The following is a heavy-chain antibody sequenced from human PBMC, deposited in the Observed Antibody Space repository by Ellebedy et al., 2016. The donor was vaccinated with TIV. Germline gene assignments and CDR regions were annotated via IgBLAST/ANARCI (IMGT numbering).Heavy chain of an antibody. J-gene: IGHJ3*02. CDR3: ARQNFLYGDYDPSAFDI. CDR2: INAGNGNT. Sequence: ASVKVSCKASGYTFTSYAMHWVRQAPGQRLEWMGWINAGNGNTKFSQKFQGRVTITRDTSASTAYMELSSLRSEDTAVYYCARQNFLYGDYDPSAFDIWGQGTMVTVSS. V-gene: IGHV1-3*01. CDR1: GYTFTSYA. D-gene: IGHD4-17*01.